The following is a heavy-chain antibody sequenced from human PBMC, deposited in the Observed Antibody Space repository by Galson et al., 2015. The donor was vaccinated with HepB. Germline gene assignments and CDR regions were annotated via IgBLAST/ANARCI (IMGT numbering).Heavy chain of an antibody. CDR3: ATGFPLAAAGYYFDY. CDR1: GFPFSAYG. D-gene: IGHD6-13*01. CDR2: IPFDGSYK. J-gene: IGHJ4*02. V-gene: IGHV3-30*03. Sequence: SLRLSCAASGFPFSAYGMHWVRQAPGKGLEWVAVIPFDGSYKNYADSVRGRFTISRDNSQNMLYLQMNSLKSDDSAVYYCATGFPLAAAGYYFDYWGRGTTVTVYS.